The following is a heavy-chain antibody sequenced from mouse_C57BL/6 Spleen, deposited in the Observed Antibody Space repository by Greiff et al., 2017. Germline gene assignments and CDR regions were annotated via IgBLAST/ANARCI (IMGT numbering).Heavy chain of an antibody. D-gene: IGHD1-1*01. CDR1: GYTFTDYY. CDR2: IYPGSGNT. J-gene: IGHJ1*03. CDR3: ARGVPITTVVDHWYFDV. V-gene: IGHV1-76*01. Sequence: QVQLKESGAELVRPGASVKLSCKASGYTFTDYYINWVKQRPGQGLEWIARIYPGSGNTYYNEKFKGKATLTAEKSSSTAYMQLSSLTSEDSAVYFCARGVPITTVVDHWYFDVWGTGTTVTVSS.